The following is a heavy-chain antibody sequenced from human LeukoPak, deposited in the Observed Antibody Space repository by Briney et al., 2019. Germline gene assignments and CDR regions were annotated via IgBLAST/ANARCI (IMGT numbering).Heavy chain of an antibody. J-gene: IGHJ3*02. D-gene: IGHD3-22*01. Sequence: PSETLSLTCAVSGYAINSGYYWGWIRQPPGKGLEWIGSFYHSGRNFYNPSLQSRVTISVDTSKNQFSLKLTSVTAADTAVYYYARGDDSSGYYRDAFDIWGQGTMVTVSS. CDR2: FYHSGRN. CDR1: GYAINSGYY. CDR3: ARGDDSSGYYRDAFDI. V-gene: IGHV4-38-2*01.